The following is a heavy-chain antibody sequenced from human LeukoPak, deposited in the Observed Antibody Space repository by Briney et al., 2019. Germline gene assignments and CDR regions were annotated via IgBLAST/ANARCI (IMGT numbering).Heavy chain of an antibody. J-gene: IGHJ4*02. Sequence: GGSLRLSCAASGFTFSSYSMNWVRQAPGKGLEWVSSISCSSSYIYYADSVKGRFTISRDNAKNSLYLQMNSLRAEDTAVYYCARDPSTIAVAGTYVYWGQGTLVTVSS. CDR2: ISCSSSYI. CDR1: GFTFSSYS. CDR3: ARDPSTIAVAGTYVY. V-gene: IGHV3-21*01. D-gene: IGHD6-19*01.